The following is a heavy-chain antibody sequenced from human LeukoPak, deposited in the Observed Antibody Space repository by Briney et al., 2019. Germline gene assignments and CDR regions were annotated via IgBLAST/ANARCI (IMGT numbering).Heavy chain of an antibody. V-gene: IGHV4-38-2*02. CDR1: GYSISSGYY. CDR3: ARDFPWYYDFWSGYQNWFDP. CDR2: IYHSGST. Sequence: SETLSLTCTVSGYSISSGYYWGWIRQPPGKGLEWIGSIYHSGSTYYNPPLKSRVTISVDTSKNQFSLKLSSVTAADTAVYYCARDFPWYYDFWSGYQNWFDPWGQGTLVTVSS. J-gene: IGHJ5*02. D-gene: IGHD3-3*01.